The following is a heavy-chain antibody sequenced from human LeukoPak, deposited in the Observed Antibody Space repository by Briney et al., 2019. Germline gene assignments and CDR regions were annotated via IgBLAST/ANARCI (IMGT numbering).Heavy chain of an antibody. CDR3: ARDGYYYDSSVPFSY. Sequence: SETLSLTCAVSGGSISSSNWWSWVRQPPGKGLEWIGEIYHSGSTNYNPSLKSRVTISVDKSKNQFSLKLSSVTAADTAVYYCARDGYYYDSSVPFSYWGQGTLVTVSS. CDR1: GGSISSSNW. J-gene: IGHJ4*02. V-gene: IGHV4-4*02. CDR2: IYHSGST. D-gene: IGHD3-22*01.